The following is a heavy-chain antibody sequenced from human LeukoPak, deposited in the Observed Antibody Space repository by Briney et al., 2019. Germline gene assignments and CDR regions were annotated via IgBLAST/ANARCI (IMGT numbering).Heavy chain of an antibody. CDR2: ISGSGGST. V-gene: IGHV3-23*01. J-gene: IGHJ4*02. Sequence: GGSLRLSCAASGFTFSSYAMSWGRQAPGRGLEWVSAISGSGGSTYYADSVKGRFTISRDNSKNTLYLQMNSLRAEDTAVYYCAKGNSVVAGGGLFDYWGQGTLVTVSS. D-gene: IGHD6-19*01. CDR1: GFTFSSYA. CDR3: AKGNSVVAGGGLFDY.